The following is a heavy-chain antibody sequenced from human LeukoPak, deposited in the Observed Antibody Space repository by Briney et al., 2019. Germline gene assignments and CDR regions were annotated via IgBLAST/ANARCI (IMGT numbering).Heavy chain of an antibody. CDR3: AREAVNYDFWSPGWFDP. J-gene: IGHJ5*02. CDR2: IYYSGST. D-gene: IGHD3-3*01. Sequence: PSETLSLTCTVSGGSISSYYWSWIRQPPGKGLEWIGYIYYSGSTNYNPSLKSRVTISVDTSKNQFSLKLSSVTAADAAVYYCAREAVNYDFWSPGWFDPWGQGTLVTVSS. V-gene: IGHV4-59*01. CDR1: GGSISSYY.